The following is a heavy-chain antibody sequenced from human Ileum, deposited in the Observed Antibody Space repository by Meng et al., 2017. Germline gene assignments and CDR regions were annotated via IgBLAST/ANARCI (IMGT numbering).Heavy chain of an antibody. Sequence: QVQLHVAGPGLVRPSGTLSLTCAGSSGSISRKTYWSWVRQPPGKGLEWIGQSSHSGSAYYNPSLKSRVTMSVDKSKSQFSLMLTSVTAADTAIYYCARHGGYSQDFWGQGTLVTVFS. V-gene: IGHV4-4*02. CDR2: SSHSGSA. D-gene: IGHD4-23*01. CDR3: ARHGGYSQDF. CDR1: SGSISRKTY. J-gene: IGHJ4*02.